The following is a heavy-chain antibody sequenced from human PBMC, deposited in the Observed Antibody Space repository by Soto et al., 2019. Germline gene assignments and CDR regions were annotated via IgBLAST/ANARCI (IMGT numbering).Heavy chain of an antibody. J-gene: IGHJ6*02. CDR1: GFSFENYG. V-gene: IGHV3-33*06. CDR2: IWYDGSLQ. D-gene: IGHD5-12*01. CDR3: ANLWGDGYNLGQDYNGMDV. Sequence: QVQMVESGGGVVQPGRSLRLSCAGSGFSFENYGMHWVRQAPGRGLECVAIIWYDGSLQYYAAAVKGRFTISRNNSKNSLYLEMNSLRAEDTAVYYCANLWGDGYNLGQDYNGMDVWGQGTTVIVSS.